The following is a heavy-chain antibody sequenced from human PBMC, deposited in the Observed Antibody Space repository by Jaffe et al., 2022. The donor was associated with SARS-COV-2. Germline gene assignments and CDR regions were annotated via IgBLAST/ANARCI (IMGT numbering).Heavy chain of an antibody. J-gene: IGHJ6*02. CDR2: ISTSGSYT. CDR1: GFTFSDYY. Sequence: QVQLVESGGGLVKSGGSLRLSCAASGFTFSDYYMSWIRQAPGKGLEWVSSISTSGSYTYYADSVKGRFTVSRDNSKNSLYLQMNSLRAEDTAVYYCAVPAASRYSYYALEVWGQGTTVTVSS. CDR3: AVPAASRYSYYALEV. D-gene: IGHD2-2*01. V-gene: IGHV3-11*06.